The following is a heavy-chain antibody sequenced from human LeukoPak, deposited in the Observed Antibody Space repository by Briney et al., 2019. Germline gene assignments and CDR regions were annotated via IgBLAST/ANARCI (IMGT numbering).Heavy chain of an antibody. J-gene: IGHJ4*02. V-gene: IGHV3-7*01. CDR2: IKQDGSEK. Sequence: GGSLRLSCAGSGFTFSSYAMSWVRQAPGKGLEWVANIKQDGSEKYYVDSVKGRFTISRDNAKNSLYLQMNSLRAEDTAVYYCARGYGSGIWGQGTLVTVSS. CDR3: ARGYGSGI. CDR1: GFTFSSYA. D-gene: IGHD3-10*01.